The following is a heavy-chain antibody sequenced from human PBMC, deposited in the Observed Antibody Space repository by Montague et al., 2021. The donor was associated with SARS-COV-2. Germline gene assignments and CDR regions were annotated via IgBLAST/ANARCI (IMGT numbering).Heavy chain of an antibody. CDR1: GDSVSSNSAT. J-gene: IGHJ6*02. CDR2: TYYRSKWYN. D-gene: IGHD1-1*01. CDR3: TSGREGNYNVMDV. Sequence: CAISGDSVSSNSATWNWARQSPSRGLEWLGRTYYRSKWYNDYAVSVRGRVTINPDTSKYQFSLQLNSVTPEDTAIYYCTSGREGNYNVMDVWGQGTTVTVSS. V-gene: IGHV6-1*01.